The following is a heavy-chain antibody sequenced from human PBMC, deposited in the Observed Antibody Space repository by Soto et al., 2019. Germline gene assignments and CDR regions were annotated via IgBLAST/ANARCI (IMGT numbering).Heavy chain of an antibody. CDR1: GDNFGDNFTSYW. J-gene: IGHJ6*02. Sequence: PGDPLKISCQASGDNFGDNFTSYWVTWVRQVPGKGLEWMGRIAPGDSHTNYSPSFEGHVTISVDKSIRTAYMRWNSLKTSDTAIYYCSAGISCTRYMCPFYNYGLDVWGQGTTVTVSS. CDR3: SAGISCTRYMCPFYNYGLDV. D-gene: IGHD3-16*02. V-gene: IGHV5-10-1*01. CDR2: IAPGDSHT.